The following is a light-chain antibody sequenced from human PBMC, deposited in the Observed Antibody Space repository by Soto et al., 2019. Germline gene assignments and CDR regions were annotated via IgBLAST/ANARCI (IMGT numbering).Light chain of an antibody. Sequence: QPVLTQSPSASASLGASVKLTCTLSSGHSNYAIAWHQQQPEKGPRYLMKVNSDGSHRKGDGIPDRFSGSGSGAERYLTISSLQSEDEADYYGQTWGVFGTGTKVTVL. CDR2: VNSDGSH. CDR1: SGHSNYA. V-gene: IGLV4-69*01. CDR3: QTWGV. J-gene: IGLJ1*01.